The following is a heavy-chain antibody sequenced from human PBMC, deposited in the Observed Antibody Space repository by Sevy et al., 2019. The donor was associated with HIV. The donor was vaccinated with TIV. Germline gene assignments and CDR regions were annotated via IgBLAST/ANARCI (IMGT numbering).Heavy chain of an antibody. Sequence: ASVKVSCKASGGTFSSYAISWVRQAPGQGIEWMGGIIPIFGTANYAQKFQGRVTITADESTSTAYMELSSLRSEDTAVYYCARDTAAAGGENWFDPWGQGTLVTVSS. CDR2: IIPIFGTA. CDR3: ARDTAAAGGENWFDP. CDR1: GGTFSSYA. J-gene: IGHJ5*02. D-gene: IGHD6-13*01. V-gene: IGHV1-69*13.